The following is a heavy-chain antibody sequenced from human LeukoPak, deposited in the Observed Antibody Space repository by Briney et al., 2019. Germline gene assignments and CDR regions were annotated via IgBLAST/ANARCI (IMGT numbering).Heavy chain of an antibody. CDR1: GGSISSSSYY. V-gene: IGHV4-39*07. CDR2: IYYSGST. J-gene: IGHJ4*02. Sequence: KPSETLSLTCTVSGGSISSSSYYWGWIRQPPGKGLEWIGSIYYSGSTYYNPSLKSRVTISVDTSKNQFSLKLKSVTAIDTAVYSCASSSWLRDANFDNWGQGTLVTVSS. D-gene: IGHD6-13*01. CDR3: ASSSWLRDANFDN.